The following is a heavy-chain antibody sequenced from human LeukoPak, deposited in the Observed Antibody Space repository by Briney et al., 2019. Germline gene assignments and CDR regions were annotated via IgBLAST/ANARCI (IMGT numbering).Heavy chain of an antibody. CDR1: GFTFSSYW. D-gene: IGHD3-3*01. CDR3: AREAEALLD. CDR2: IKQDGSEN. V-gene: IGHV3-7*01. Sequence: GGSLRLSCAASGFTFSSYWMSWVRQAPGKGLEWVANIKQDGSENYYVDSVKGRFTISRDNSKNTLYLQMNSLRAEDTAVYYCAREAEALLDWGQGTLVTVSS. J-gene: IGHJ4*02.